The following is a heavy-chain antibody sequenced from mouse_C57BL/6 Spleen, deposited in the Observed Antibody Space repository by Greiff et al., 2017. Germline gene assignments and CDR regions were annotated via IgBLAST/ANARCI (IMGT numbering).Heavy chain of an antibody. Sequence: QVQLKQSGAELVKPGASVKISCKASGYAFSSYWMNWVKQRPGKGLEWIGQIYPGDGDTNYNGKFKGKATLTADKSYSTAYMQLSSLTSEDSAVYFCARRGEYYGSSQYYFDYWGQGTTLTVSS. CDR1: GYAFSSYW. CDR2: IYPGDGDT. V-gene: IGHV1-80*01. CDR3: ARRGEYYGSSQYYFDY. D-gene: IGHD1-1*01. J-gene: IGHJ2*01.